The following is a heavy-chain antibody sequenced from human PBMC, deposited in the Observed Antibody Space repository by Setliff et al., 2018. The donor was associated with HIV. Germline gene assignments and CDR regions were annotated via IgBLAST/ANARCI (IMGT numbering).Heavy chain of an antibody. CDR1: GFTFSNYW. D-gene: IGHD6-19*01. Sequence: GGSLRLSCAASGFTFSNYWMSWVRQAPGKGLEWVAHINQDGSEKNHVDSVKGRFTISRDNARNSLYLQMNSLRADGTAVYYCARDVAVAGTEFWGQGTLVTVSS. CDR2: INQDGSEK. CDR3: ARDVAVAGTEF. J-gene: IGHJ4*02. V-gene: IGHV3-7*01.